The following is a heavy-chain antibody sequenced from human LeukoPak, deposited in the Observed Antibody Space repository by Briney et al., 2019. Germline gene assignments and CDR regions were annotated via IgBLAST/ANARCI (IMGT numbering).Heavy chain of an antibody. CDR3: THKTGFDY. CDR2: ISDNGAST. Sequence: GASPRLSCAASGFTFSNAAMSWVRQAPGKGLEWVSTISDNGASTFYADSVKGRFTISRDNSKNTLYLQMNSLRAEDTAVYFCTHKTGFDYWGQGTLVTVSS. V-gene: IGHV3-23*01. CDR1: GFTFSNAA. J-gene: IGHJ4*02.